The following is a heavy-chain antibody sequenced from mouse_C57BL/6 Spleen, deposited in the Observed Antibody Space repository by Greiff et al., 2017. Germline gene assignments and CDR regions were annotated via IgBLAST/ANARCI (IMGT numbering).Heavy chain of an antibody. V-gene: IGHV1-66*01. CDR3: ARGYGSTSYAMDY. CDR1: GYSFTSYY. J-gene: IGHJ4*01. D-gene: IGHD1-1*01. CDR2: IYPGSGNT. Sequence: VQLQQSGPELVKPGASVKISCKASGYSFTSYYIHWVKQRPGQGLEWIGWIYPGSGNTKYNEKFKGKATLTADTSSSTAYMQLSSLTSEDSAVYYWARGYGSTSYAMDYWGQGTSVTVSS.